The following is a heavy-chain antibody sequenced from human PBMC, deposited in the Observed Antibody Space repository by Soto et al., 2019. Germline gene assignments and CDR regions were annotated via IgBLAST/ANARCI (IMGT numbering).Heavy chain of an antibody. CDR1: GGTFSSYA. Sequence: GASVKVSGKASGGTFSSYAISWVRQAPGQGLEWMGGIIPIFGTANYAQKFQGRVTITADESTSTAYMELSSLRSEDTAVYYCARVDRYYYDSSGPEDAFDIWGQGTMVTVSS. V-gene: IGHV1-69*13. CDR2: IIPIFGTA. CDR3: ARVDRYYYDSSGPEDAFDI. D-gene: IGHD3-22*01. J-gene: IGHJ3*02.